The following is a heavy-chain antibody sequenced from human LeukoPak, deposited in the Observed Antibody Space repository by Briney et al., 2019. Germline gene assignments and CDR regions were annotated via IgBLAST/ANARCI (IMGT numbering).Heavy chain of an antibody. V-gene: IGHV1-69*13. CDR3: ARSLDYGGNSGHGY. CDR2: IIPIFGTS. D-gene: IGHD4-23*01. Sequence: GASVKVSCKASGGTFSSYASSWVRQAPGQGLEWMGGIIPIFGTSNYAQKFQGRVTITADESTSTAYMELSSLRSEDTAVYYCARSLDYGGNSGHGYWGQGTLVTVSS. J-gene: IGHJ4*02. CDR1: GGTFSSYA.